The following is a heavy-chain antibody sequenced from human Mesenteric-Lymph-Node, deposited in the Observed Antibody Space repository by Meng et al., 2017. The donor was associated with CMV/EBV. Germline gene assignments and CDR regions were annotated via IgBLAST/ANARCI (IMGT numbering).Heavy chain of an antibody. J-gene: IGHJ4*02. CDR1: GGSISSSYYY. CDR3: AGQVTGDRFDV. Sequence: GSLRLSCTVSGGSISSSYYYWGWVRQPPGKGLEWIGRIYYGGGTHYNPSLKNRLTTSIDTSKNQISLRLSSVTAADTAVYYCAGQVTGDRFDVWGQGTLVTVSS. D-gene: IGHD7-27*01. CDR2: IYYGGGT. V-gene: IGHV4-39*01.